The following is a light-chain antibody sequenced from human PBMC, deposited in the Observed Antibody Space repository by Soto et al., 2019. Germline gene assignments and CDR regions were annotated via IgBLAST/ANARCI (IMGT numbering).Light chain of an antibody. CDR1: SSDIGGYIY. J-gene: IGLJ2*01. Sequence: QSALTQPASVSASPGQSITISCTGTSSDIGGYIYVSWYQHHPGKAPRLMIYEVSSRPSGVSNRFSGSKSGNTASLTISGLQAEDEAYYYCSSYTTSTSFILFGGGTQLTVL. CDR2: EVS. CDR3: SSYTTSTSFIL. V-gene: IGLV2-14*01.